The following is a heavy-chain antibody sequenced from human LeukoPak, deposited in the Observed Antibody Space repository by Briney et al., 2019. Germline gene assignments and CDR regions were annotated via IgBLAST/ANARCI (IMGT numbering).Heavy chain of an antibody. Sequence: PGRSLRLSCAASGFTFDDYAMHWVRQAPGKGLEWVSGISWNSGSIGYADSVKGRFTISRDNAKNSLYLQMNSLRAEDTALYYCAKASLGRDFDYWGQGTLVTVSS. CDR1: GFTFDDYA. J-gene: IGHJ4*02. CDR2: ISWNSGSI. V-gene: IGHV3-9*01. CDR3: AKASLGRDFDY. D-gene: IGHD1-26*01.